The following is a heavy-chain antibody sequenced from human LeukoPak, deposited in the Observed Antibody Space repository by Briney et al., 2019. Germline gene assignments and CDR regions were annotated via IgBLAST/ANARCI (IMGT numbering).Heavy chain of an antibody. J-gene: IGHJ4*02. CDR1: GYSISSGSYY. Sequence: SETLSLTCTVSGYSISSGSYYWSWIRQPAGKGLEWIGRIYTSGSTNYNPSLKSRVTISVDTSKNQFSLKLSSVTAADTAVYYCARGHWESPFDYWGQGTLVTVSS. V-gene: IGHV4-61*02. CDR2: IYTSGST. CDR3: ARGHWESPFDY. D-gene: IGHD7-27*01.